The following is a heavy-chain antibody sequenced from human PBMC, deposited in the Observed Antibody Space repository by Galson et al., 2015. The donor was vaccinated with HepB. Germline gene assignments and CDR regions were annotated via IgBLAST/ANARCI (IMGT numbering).Heavy chain of an antibody. CDR1: GYTFTSYA. CDR3: ASRYCSGGSCYSRYFDY. Sequence: SVKVSCKASGYTFTSYAMNWVRQAPGQGLEWMGWINTNTGNPTYAQGFTGRFVFSLDTSVSTAYLQISSLKAEDTAVYYCASRYCSGGSCYSRYFDYWGQGTLVTVSS. J-gene: IGHJ4*02. D-gene: IGHD2-15*01. CDR2: INTNTGNP. V-gene: IGHV7-4-1*02.